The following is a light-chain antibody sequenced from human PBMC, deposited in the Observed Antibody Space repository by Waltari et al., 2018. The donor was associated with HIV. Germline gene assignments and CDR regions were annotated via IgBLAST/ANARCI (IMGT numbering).Light chain of an antibody. J-gene: IGKJ1*01. Sequence: VMTQSPHVRPVTPRQPAAIPCGSYQSLLYSNGYDYLDWHLQKPGQSPQLLIYLGSNRASGVPDRFSGSGSGTDFTRKISRVGPEDVGVYYCMQALQTPRTFGQGTKVEV. CDR1: QSLLYSNGYDY. CDR2: LGS. V-gene: IGKV2-28*01. CDR3: MQALQTPRT.